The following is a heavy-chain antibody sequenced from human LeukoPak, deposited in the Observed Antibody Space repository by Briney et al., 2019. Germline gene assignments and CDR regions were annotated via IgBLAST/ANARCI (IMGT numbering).Heavy chain of an antibody. J-gene: IGHJ4*02. CDR3: AKDLIARGYSYEFDY. Sequence: AGGSLRLSCAASGFTFSSYVMNWVRQAPGKGLEWVSSISGSAGSTYYGDSVKGRFTVSRDNSKNTLYLQMNSLRAEDTAVYYCAKDLIARGYSYEFDYWGQGTLVTVSS. CDR1: GFTFSSYV. CDR2: ISGSAGST. D-gene: IGHD5-18*01. V-gene: IGHV3-23*01.